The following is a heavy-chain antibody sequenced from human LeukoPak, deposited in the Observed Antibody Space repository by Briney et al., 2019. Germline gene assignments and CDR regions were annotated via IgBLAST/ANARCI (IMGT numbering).Heavy chain of an antibody. V-gene: IGHV3-30*02. D-gene: IGHD3-10*01. CDR2: IGYDGRNK. CDR3: AKDNAYYYADY. CDR1: GFTFSSYG. Sequence: GSLRLSCAASGFTFSSYGIHWVRQAPGKGLEWVTFIGYDGRNKYYADSVKGRFTISRDNSKNTLYLQVNSLRAEDTAVYYCAKDNAYYYADYWGQGTLVTVSS. J-gene: IGHJ4*02.